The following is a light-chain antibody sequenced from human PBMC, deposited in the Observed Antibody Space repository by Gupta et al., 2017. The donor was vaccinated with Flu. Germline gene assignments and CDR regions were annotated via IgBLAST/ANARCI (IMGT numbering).Light chain of an antibody. Sequence: RATLSCRASQSVSSSYLAWYQQKLGQAPRLLIYGASSRATGIPDRFSGSGSGTDFTLTISRLEPEDFAVYYCQQYGSSPLTFGGGTKVEIK. CDR3: QQYGSSPLT. J-gene: IGKJ4*01. CDR1: QSVSSSY. CDR2: GAS. V-gene: IGKV3-20*01.